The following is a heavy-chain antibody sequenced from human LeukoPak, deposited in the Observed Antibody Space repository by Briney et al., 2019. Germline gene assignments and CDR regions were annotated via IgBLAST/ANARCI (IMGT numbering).Heavy chain of an antibody. CDR2: IYYSGST. J-gene: IGHJ3*02. CDR3: AREDGYNYAFDI. Sequence: SETLSLTCTVSGGSISSYYWSWIRQPPGKGLEWIGYIYYSGSTNYNPSLKSRVTISVDTSKNQFSLKLSSVTAADTAVYYCAREDGYNYAFDIWGQGTMVTVSS. CDR1: GGSISSYY. V-gene: IGHV4-59*12. D-gene: IGHD5-24*01.